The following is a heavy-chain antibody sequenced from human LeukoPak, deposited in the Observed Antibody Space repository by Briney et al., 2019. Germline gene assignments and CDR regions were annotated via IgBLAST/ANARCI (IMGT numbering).Heavy chain of an antibody. V-gene: IGHV4-38-2*02. D-gene: IGHD2-2*01. J-gene: IGHJ4*02. CDR2: IYHSGST. CDR1: AYSISNGYY. CDR3: ARAIYCSGATCSLGYFDY. Sequence: SETLSLTCNVSAYSISNGYYWGWIRQPLGKGLEWIGSIYHSGSTSYNPSLKSRVSISVDTSKNQFSLNLSSVTAADTGIYFCARAIYCSGATCSLGYFDYWGQGTLVTVSP.